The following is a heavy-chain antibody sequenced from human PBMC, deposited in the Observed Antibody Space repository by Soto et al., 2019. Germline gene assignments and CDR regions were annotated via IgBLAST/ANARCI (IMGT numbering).Heavy chain of an antibody. CDR3: TTAITMVRGVITNNLDYYGMDV. CDR2: IKSKTDGGTT. V-gene: IGHV3-15*07. D-gene: IGHD3-10*01. Sequence: GGSLRLSCAASGFTFSNAWMNWVRQAPGKGLEWVGRIKSKTDGGTTDYAAPVKGRFTISRDDSKNTLYLQMNSLKTEDTAVYYCTTAITMVRGVITNNLDYYGMDVWGQGTTVTVSS. J-gene: IGHJ6*02. CDR1: GFTFSNAW.